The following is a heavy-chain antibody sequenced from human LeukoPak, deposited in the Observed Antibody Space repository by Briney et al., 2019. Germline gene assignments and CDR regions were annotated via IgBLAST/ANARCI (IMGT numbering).Heavy chain of an antibody. V-gene: IGHV4-34*01. CDR3: ARGRTYYDSSGYYYAPAPFDY. J-gene: IGHJ4*02. CDR1: GGSFSGYY. D-gene: IGHD3-22*01. Sequence: KPLETLSLTCAVYGGSFSGYYWSWIRQPPGKGLEWIGEINHSGSTNYNPSLKSRVTISVDTSKNQFSLKLSSVTAADTAVYYCARGRTYYDSSGYYYAPAPFDYWGQGTLVTVSS. CDR2: INHSGST.